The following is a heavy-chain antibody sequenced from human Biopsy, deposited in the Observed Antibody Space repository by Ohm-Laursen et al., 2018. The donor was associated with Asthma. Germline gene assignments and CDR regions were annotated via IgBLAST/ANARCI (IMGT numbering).Heavy chain of an antibody. Sequence: SLRLSCTASGFTLSSYVMHWVRQAPGKGLDWVALISFDPLNKQYADWVRDRFTVSRDSSKNTLYLQMNSLRADDTAVYYCARVPVAAAGPYYYGMDVWGQGTTVTVSS. CDR3: ARVPVAAAGPYYYGMDV. CDR2: ISFDPLNK. CDR1: GFTLSSYV. V-gene: IGHV3-30*03. J-gene: IGHJ6*02. D-gene: IGHD6-13*01.